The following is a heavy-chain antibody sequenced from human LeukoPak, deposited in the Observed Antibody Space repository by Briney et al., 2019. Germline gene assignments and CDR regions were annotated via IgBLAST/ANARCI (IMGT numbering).Heavy chain of an antibody. CDR2: IYHSGST. D-gene: IGHD6-13*01. J-gene: IGHJ5*02. V-gene: IGHV4-38-2*01. CDR3: ARRDSRNWFDP. CDR1: GYSISSGYY. Sequence: PSETLSLTCAVSGYSISSGYYWGWIRPPPGKGLEWIGIIYHSGSTYYNPSLKSRVTISVDTSKNQFSLKLTSVTAADTAVYYCARRDSRNWFDPWGQGTLVTVSS.